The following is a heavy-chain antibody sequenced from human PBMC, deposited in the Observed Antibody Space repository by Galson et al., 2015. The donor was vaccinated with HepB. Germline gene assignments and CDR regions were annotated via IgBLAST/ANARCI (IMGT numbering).Heavy chain of an antibody. CDR1: GFAFSSYA. CDR2: ISYDGSNK. D-gene: IGHD6-13*01. J-gene: IGHJ6*02. V-gene: IGHV3-30*04. CDR3: ARDYASSWYFNHYYGMDV. Sequence: SLRLSCAASGFAFSSYAMHWVRQAPGKGLEWVAVISYDGSNKYYADSVKGRFTISRDNSKNTLYLRMNSLRAEDTAVYYCARDYASSWYFNHYYGMDVWGQGTTATVSS.